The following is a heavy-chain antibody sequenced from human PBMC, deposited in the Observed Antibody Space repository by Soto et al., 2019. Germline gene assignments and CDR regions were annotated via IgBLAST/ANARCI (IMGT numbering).Heavy chain of an antibody. CDR1: GYTFTSYG. J-gene: IGHJ4*02. D-gene: IGHD3-22*01. Sequence: ASVKVSCKASGYTFTSYGISWVRQAPGQGLEWMGWISAYNGNTNYAQKLQGRVTVTTDTSTSTAYMELRSLRSDDTAMYYCARAVHYYDSSGYYLTPNFYFDYWGQGTLVTVSS. V-gene: IGHV1-18*01. CDR3: ARAVHYYDSSGYYLTPNFYFDY. CDR2: ISAYNGNT.